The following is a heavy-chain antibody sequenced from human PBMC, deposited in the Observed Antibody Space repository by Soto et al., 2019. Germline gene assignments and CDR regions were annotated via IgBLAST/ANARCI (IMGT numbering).Heavy chain of an antibody. CDR2: ISYDGSNK. Sequence: QVQLVESGGGVVQPGRSLRLSCAASGFTFSSYGMHWVRQAPGKGLEWVAVISYDGSNKYYADSVKGRFTISRDNSKNTLYLQVNGLRAEDTAVYYCAKTCIDYWGQGTLVTVSS. V-gene: IGHV3-30*18. CDR1: GFTFSSYG. CDR3: AKTCIDY. J-gene: IGHJ4*02.